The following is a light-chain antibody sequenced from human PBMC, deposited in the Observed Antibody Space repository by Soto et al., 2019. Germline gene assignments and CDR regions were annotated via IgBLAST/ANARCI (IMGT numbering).Light chain of an antibody. V-gene: IGKV3-15*01. Sequence: EIVLTQSPGTLSLSPGERATLSCRASQSVSRSYLAWYQQKPGQAPRLLIYGASTRATGLPARFSGSGSGTEFTRTISSLQSEDFAVYYCQQYEAWPLSFGGGTKVEIK. J-gene: IGKJ4*01. CDR1: QSVSRS. CDR3: QQYEAWPLS. CDR2: GAS.